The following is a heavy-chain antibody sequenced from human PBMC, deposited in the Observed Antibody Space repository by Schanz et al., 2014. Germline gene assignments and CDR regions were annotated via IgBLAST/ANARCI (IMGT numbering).Heavy chain of an antibody. V-gene: IGHV1-69*02. CDR3: ARGRGFYDY. CDR2: IIPVLNIA. D-gene: IGHD3-10*01. CDR1: GGTFSSYT. J-gene: IGHJ4*02. Sequence: QVDLIQTGAEVKKPGSSVKVSCKLSGGTFSSYTISWMRQAPGQGLEWMGKIIPVLNIATYAQRFQGRVSITADTSTNTAYMELSSLTSEDTAVHYCARGRGFYDYWGQGTLVTVSS.